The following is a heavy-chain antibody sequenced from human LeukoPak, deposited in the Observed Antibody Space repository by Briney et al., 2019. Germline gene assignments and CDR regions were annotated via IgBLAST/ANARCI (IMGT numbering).Heavy chain of an antibody. D-gene: IGHD3-10*01. CDR2: IYTSGST. CDR1: GGSISSGSYY. J-gene: IGHJ4*02. Sequence: PSETLSLTCTVSGGSISSGSYYWSWIRQPAGKGLEWIGRIYTSGSTNYNPSLKSRVTISVDTSKNQFSLKLSSVTAADTAVYYCARASKTGFGEFPLNYWGQGTLVTVSS. CDR3: ARASKTGFGEFPLNY. V-gene: IGHV4-61*02.